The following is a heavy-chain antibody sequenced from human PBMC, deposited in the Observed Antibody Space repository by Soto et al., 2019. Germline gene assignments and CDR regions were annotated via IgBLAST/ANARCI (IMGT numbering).Heavy chain of an antibody. CDR2: IYGDDNK. V-gene: IGHV2-5*02. CDR1: GFSLSTNRVG. Sequence: QITLKESGPTLVKPTQTLTLTCTFSGFSLSTNRVGVGWIRQPPGKALEWLTLIYGDDNKHYSPSLKTRLTTTKDTSKNQVVLTLPNMDPVDTATYYCAHSPAYCSGPGWAYFDYWGLGTLVTVSS. CDR3: AHSPAYCSGPGWAYFDY. J-gene: IGHJ4*02. D-gene: IGHD2-15*01.